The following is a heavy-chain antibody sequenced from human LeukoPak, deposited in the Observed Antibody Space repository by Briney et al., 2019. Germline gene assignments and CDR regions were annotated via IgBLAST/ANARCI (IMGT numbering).Heavy chain of an antibody. D-gene: IGHD3-3*01. V-gene: IGHV4-38-2*02. CDR3: ASFLTTYDLKIDY. CDR1: GYSISSGYY. Sequence: SETLSLTCTVSGYSISSGYYWGWIRQPPGKGLEWIGSIYHSGSTYYNPSLKSRVTISVDTSKNQFSLKLSSVTAADTAVYYCASFLTTYDLKIDYWGQGTLVTVSS. CDR2: IYHSGST. J-gene: IGHJ4*02.